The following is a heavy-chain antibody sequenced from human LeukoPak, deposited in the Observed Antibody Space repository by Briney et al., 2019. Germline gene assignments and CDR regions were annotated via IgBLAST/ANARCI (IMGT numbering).Heavy chain of an antibody. CDR1: GYTFSGHY. CDR3: ARGRTVAGSPRADY. CDR2: ISAYNGNT. D-gene: IGHD6-19*01. J-gene: IGHJ4*02. Sequence: ASVKVSCKASGYTFSGHYIHWVRQAPGQGLEWMGWISAYNGNTNYAQKLQGRVTMTTDTSTSTAYMELRSLRSDDTAVYYCARGRTVAGSPRADYWGQGTLVTVSS. V-gene: IGHV1-18*04.